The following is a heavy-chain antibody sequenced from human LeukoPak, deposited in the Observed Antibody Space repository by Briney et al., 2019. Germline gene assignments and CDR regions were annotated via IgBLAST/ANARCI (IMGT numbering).Heavy chain of an antibody. Sequence: GGSLRLSCAASGFIFSDYMNWIRQAPGEGLEWVSHINGGGTTKYYADSVRGRFTLSRDNAKNTLYLQMNNLRAEDTAVYYCTRGVFSDVWGTGTTVTVSS. V-gene: IGHV3-11*01. CDR3: TRGVFSDV. CDR2: INGGGTTK. CDR1: GFIFSDY. J-gene: IGHJ6*04.